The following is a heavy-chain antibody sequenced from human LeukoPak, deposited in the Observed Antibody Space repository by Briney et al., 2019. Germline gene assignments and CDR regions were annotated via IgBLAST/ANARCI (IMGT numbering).Heavy chain of an antibody. D-gene: IGHD6-6*01. CDR2: IYPDDSDT. Sequence: GESLKISCKGSGYSFTTYWIGWVRQMPGKGLEWMGIIYPDDSDTRYSPSFQGQVTISVDKSISTAYLQWSGLKASDAAIYYCARRGSSSSDYYYGMDVWGQGTTVTVSS. CDR3: ARRGSSSSDYYYGMDV. V-gene: IGHV5-51*01. CDR1: GYSFTTYW. J-gene: IGHJ6*02.